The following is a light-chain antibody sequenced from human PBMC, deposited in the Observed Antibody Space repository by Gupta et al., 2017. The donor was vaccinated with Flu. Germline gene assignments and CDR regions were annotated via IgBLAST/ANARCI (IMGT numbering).Light chain of an antibody. CDR3: SSWGVSNNWV. CDR2: EVT. CDR1: SSDVGGYDR. Sequence: QSALTQPPSASGSPGQSVIISCTGTSSDVGGYDRVSWYQQPPGKAPKLVIYEVTERPSGVPDRFSGSKSGNTASLTVSGLQAEDEADYHCSSWGVSNNWVFGGGNRL. V-gene: IGLV2-8*01. J-gene: IGLJ3*02.